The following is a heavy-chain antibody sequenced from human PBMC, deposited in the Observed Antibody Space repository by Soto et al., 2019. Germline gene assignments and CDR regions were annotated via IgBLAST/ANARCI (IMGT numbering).Heavy chain of an antibody. Sequence: QVQLQESGPGLVKPSETLSLTCTVSSGSITSYYGTWVLQPPGKGLEWIGYIYYSGSTNYNPSLKSRVTISIDTPKSQVSLKLSSVTAADTAVYYCVGSMAGTVTWGQRTLVTVSS. CDR2: IYYSGST. V-gene: IGHV4-59*03. J-gene: IGHJ1*01. D-gene: IGHD1-1*01. CDR3: VGSMAGTVT. CDR1: SGSITSYY.